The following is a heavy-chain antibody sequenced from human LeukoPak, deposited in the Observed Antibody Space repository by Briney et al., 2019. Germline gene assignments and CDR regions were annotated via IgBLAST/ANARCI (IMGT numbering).Heavy chain of an antibody. D-gene: IGHD3-22*01. V-gene: IGHV4-4*07. Sequence: PSETLSLTCTVSGGSISSYYWSWIRQPAGKGLEWIGRIYTSGSTNYNPSLKSRVTISVDKSENQFSLKLSSVTAADTAVYYCATDSSGYQSYWGQGTLVTVSS. J-gene: IGHJ4*02. CDR3: ATDSSGYQSY. CDR1: GGSISSYY. CDR2: IYTSGST.